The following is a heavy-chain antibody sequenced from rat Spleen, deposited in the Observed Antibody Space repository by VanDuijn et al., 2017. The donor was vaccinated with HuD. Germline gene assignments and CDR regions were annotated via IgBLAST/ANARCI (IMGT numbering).Heavy chain of an antibody. Sequence: QLQESGPGLVKPSQSLSLTCSVTGFSITSHYWGWIRKFPGNKMEWMGYISYSGGTSYNPSLKSRISITSDTSKNQFFLHLNSVTTEDTATYYCARGPVDYWGQGTLVTVSS. J-gene: IGHJ3*01. CDR2: ISYSGGT. CDR3: ARGPVDY. CDR1: GFSITSHY. V-gene: IGHV3-1*01.